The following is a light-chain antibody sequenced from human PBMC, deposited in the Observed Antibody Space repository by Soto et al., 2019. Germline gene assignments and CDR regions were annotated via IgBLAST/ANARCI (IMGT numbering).Light chain of an antibody. V-gene: IGKV3-11*01. CDR2: GAV. CDR1: PSVTNS. Sequence: IVLTQSPATLSLSPGERATLSCRASPSVTNSFAWYQQRQGQAPRLLIFGAVKRATGIPTRFSGSGSGTDFTLTISSLEPEDSAVYYCQQRNVWSPVTFGQGTRLEIK. J-gene: IGKJ5*01. CDR3: QQRNVWSPVT.